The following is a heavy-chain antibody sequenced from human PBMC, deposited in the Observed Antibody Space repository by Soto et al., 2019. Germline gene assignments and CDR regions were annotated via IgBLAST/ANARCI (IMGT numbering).Heavy chain of an antibody. CDR3: AKEAMIVVVIPYYYYGMDV. J-gene: IGHJ6*02. V-gene: IGHV3-23*01. D-gene: IGHD3-22*01. CDR2: ISGSGGST. CDR1: GFTFSSYA. Sequence: GGSLRLSCAASGFTFSSYAMSWVLQAPGKGLEWVSAISGSGGSTYYADSVKGRFTISRDNSKNTLYLQMNSLRAEDTAVYYCAKEAMIVVVIPYYYYGMDVWGQGTTVTVSS.